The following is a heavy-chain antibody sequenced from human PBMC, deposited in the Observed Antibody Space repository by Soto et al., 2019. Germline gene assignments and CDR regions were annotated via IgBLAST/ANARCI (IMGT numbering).Heavy chain of an antibody. Sequence: QVQLVQSGAEVKKPGASVKVSCKASGYTFTSYYIHWVRQAPGQGLEWMGLINPGGGSTTYAQRFQDRVTMTRDTYTSTVYMELSSLRSDDTAVYYCARDAQIGHGYSVYHTYWGQGTLVTVSS. CDR2: INPGGGST. D-gene: IGHD5-12*01. CDR3: ARDAQIGHGYSVYHTY. V-gene: IGHV1-46*01. CDR1: GYTFTSYY. J-gene: IGHJ4*02.